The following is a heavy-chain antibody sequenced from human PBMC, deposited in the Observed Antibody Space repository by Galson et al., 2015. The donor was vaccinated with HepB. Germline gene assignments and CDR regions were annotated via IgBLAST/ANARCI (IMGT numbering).Heavy chain of an antibody. D-gene: IGHD3-22*01. CDR1: GFTFSSYW. J-gene: IGHJ3*02. V-gene: IGHV3-74*01. Sequence: SLRLSCAASGFTFSSYWMHWVRQAPGKGLVWVSRINSDGSSTSYADSVKGRFTISRDNAKNTLYLQMNSLRAEDTAVYYCARDLDSGDSSGSSDAFDIWGQGTMVTVSS. CDR2: INSDGSST. CDR3: ARDLDSGDSSGSSDAFDI.